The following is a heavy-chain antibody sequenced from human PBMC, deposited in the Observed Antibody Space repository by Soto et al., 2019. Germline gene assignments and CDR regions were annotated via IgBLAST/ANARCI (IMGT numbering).Heavy chain of an antibody. V-gene: IGHV3-23*01. CDR2: ISGSGGST. CDR3: AKVPHLLPGYSSSWLSGYYFDY. J-gene: IGHJ4*02. CDR1: GFTFSSYA. D-gene: IGHD6-13*01. Sequence: EVQLLESGGGLVQPGGSLRLSCAASGFTFSSYAMSWVRQAPGKGLEWVSAISGSGGSTYYADSVKGRFTISRDNSKNTLYLQMNSLRAEDTAVYYCAKVPHLLPGYSSSWLSGYYFDYWGQGTLVTVSS.